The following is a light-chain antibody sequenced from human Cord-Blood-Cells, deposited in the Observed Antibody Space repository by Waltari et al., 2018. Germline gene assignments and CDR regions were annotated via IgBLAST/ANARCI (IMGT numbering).Light chain of an antibody. V-gene: IGLV2-23*03. Sequence: QSALTHTASVSGSPGQSITISCTGTSSDVGSYNLVSWYQQHPGNAPKLMIYEGSKRPSGVSNRFSGSKSVNTASLTISGLQAEDEADYYCCSYAGSSTFRVFGGGTKLTVL. CDR2: EGS. CDR1: SSDVGSYNL. CDR3: CSYAGSSTFRV. J-gene: IGLJ2*01.